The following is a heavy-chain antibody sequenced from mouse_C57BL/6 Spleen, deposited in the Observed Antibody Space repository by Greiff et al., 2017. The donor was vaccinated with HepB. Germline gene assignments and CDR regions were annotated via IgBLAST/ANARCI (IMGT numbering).Heavy chain of an antibody. CDR2: IYPGSGST. V-gene: IGHV1-55*01. J-gene: IGHJ2*01. Sequence: QVQLQQSGAELVKPGASVKMSCKASGYTFTSYWITWVKQRPGQGLEWIGDIYPGSGSTNYNEKFKSKATLTVDTSSSTAYMQLSSLTSEDSAVYYCARSQLGRRYFDYWGQGTTLTVSS. CDR3: ARSQLGRRYFDY. CDR1: GYTFTSYW. D-gene: IGHD4-1*02.